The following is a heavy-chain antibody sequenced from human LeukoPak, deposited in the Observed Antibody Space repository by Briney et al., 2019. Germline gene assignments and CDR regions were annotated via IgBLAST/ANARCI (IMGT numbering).Heavy chain of an antibody. V-gene: IGHV4-39*01. CDR3: ARQSGYDQLFDY. CDR1: GGSISSSSYY. D-gene: IGHD5-12*01. Sequence: PSETLSLTXTVSGGSISSSSYYWGWIGQPPGKGLEWIGSIYYSGSTYYNPSLKSRVTISVDTSKNQFSLKLSSVTAADTAVYYCARQSGYDQLFDYWGQGTLVTVSS. J-gene: IGHJ4*02. CDR2: IYYSGST.